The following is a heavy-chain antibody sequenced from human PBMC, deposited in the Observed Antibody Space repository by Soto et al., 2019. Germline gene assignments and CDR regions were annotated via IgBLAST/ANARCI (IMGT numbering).Heavy chain of an antibody. D-gene: IGHD6-13*01. CDR1: GGSISGSSYY. J-gene: IGHJ4*02. V-gene: IGHV4-39*07. Sequence: SETLSLTCTVSGGSISGSSYYWGWIRQPPGKGLEWIGSIYYSGSTYYNPSLKSRVTISVDTSKNQFSLKLSSVTAADTAVYYCARVSSSWGLVNYFDYWGQGTLVTVSS. CDR2: IYYSGST. CDR3: ARVSSSWGLVNYFDY.